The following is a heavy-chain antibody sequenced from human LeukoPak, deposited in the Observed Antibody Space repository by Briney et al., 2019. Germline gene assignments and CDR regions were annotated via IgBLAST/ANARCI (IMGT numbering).Heavy chain of an antibody. Sequence: GGSLRLSCAASGFTFNTYGMHWVRQAPGKGLEYVSGIGPDGGTTYYAKSVKGRFTISRDNSKSMVYLQMDSLTADAMAVYYCARGAQLTDYWGQGTLVTVSS. V-gene: IGHV3-64*01. D-gene: IGHD6-13*01. CDR2: IGPDGGTT. J-gene: IGHJ4*02. CDR1: GFTFNTYG. CDR3: ARGAQLTDY.